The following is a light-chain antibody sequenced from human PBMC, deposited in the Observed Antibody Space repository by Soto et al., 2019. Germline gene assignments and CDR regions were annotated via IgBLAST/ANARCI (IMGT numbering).Light chain of an antibody. CDR3: NSFTSGNTWV. CDR2: EVI. Sequence: QSALTQPASVSGSPGQSITISCTGTRSYVGGYNYVAWYQQHPGKSPKLLIYEVINRPSGVSNRFSGSKSGNTASLTISGLQAEDEADYYCNSFTSGNTWVFGGGTKVTVL. V-gene: IGLV2-14*01. CDR1: RSYVGGYNY. J-gene: IGLJ3*02.